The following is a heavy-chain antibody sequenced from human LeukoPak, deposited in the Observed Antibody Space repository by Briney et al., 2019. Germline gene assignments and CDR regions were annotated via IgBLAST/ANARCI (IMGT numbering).Heavy chain of an antibody. J-gene: IGHJ6*03. CDR2: IYYSGST. Sequence: PSQTLSLTCTVSGGSISSGGYYWSWIRQHPGKGLEWIGYIYYSGSTYYNPSLKSRVTISVDTSKNQFSLKLSSVTAADTAVYYCASSSPSDYYYYMDVWGKGTTVTVSS. V-gene: IGHV4-31*03. CDR3: ASSSPSDYYYYMDV. CDR1: GGSISSGGYY.